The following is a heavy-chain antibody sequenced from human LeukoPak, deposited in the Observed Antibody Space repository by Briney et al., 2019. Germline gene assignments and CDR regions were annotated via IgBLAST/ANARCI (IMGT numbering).Heavy chain of an antibody. CDR3: ARTDGYNLVDY. V-gene: IGHV4-59*01. J-gene: IGHJ4*02. CDR2: IYYSGST. Sequence: SETLSLTCAVYGGSFSGYYWSWIRQPPGKGLEWIGYIYYSGSTNYNPSLKSRVTISVDTSKNQFSLKLSSVTAADTAVYYCARTDGYNLVDYWGQGTLVTVSS. D-gene: IGHD5-24*01. CDR1: GGSFSGYY.